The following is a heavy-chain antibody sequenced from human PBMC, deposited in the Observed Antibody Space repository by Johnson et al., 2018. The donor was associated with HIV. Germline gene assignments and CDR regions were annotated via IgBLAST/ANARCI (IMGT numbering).Heavy chain of an antibody. J-gene: IGHJ3*02. Sequence: VQLVESGGGLVKPGGSLRLSCAASGITFSNAWMNWVRQAPWKGLEWVGRIKSKTDGGTTDYAAPVKGRFTLSRDDSKNTLFLQMNSLKTEDTALYYCTAHYRNAFDIWGQGTMVTVSS. D-gene: IGHD1-26*01. CDR2: IKSKTDGGTT. CDR1: GITFSNAW. V-gene: IGHV3-15*01. CDR3: TAHYRNAFDI.